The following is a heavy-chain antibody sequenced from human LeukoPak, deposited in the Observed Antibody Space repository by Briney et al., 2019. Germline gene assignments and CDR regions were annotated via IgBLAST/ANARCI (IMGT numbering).Heavy chain of an antibody. J-gene: IGHJ4*02. CDR1: GFTVSSNH. CDR2: IYSGGST. CDR3: AREYCGGDCYFDY. Sequence: GGSLRLSCAASGFTVSSNHMSWVRQAPGKGLEWVSVIYSGGSTYFADSVKGRFTVSRHNSMNTLYLQMNSLRAEDTAVYYCAREYCGGDCYFDYWGQGTLVTVSS. D-gene: IGHD2-21*02. V-gene: IGHV3-53*04.